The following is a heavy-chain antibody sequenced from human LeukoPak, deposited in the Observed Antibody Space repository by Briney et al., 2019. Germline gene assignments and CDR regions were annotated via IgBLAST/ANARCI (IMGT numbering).Heavy chain of an antibody. CDR1: GDSVSSNSAA. V-gene: IGHV6-1*01. Sequence: SQTLSLTCAISGDSVSSNSAAWNWIRQSPSRGLERLGRTYYRSKWYNDYAVSVKSRITINPDTSKNQFSLQLNSVTPEDTAVYYCARAYDFWSGYPKANWFDPWGQGTLVIVSS. J-gene: IGHJ5*02. CDR2: TYYRSKWYN. D-gene: IGHD3-3*01. CDR3: ARAYDFWSGYPKANWFDP.